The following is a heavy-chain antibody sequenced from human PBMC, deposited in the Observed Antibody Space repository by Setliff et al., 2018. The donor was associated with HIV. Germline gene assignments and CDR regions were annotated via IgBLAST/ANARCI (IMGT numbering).Heavy chain of an antibody. D-gene: IGHD3-22*01. Sequence: SETLSLTCTVSGGSISSGSYYWSWIRQPAGKGLEWIGYIYTSGSTNYNPSLKSRVTISVDTSKNQFSLKLSSVTAADTAVYYCARGLSFYDPGGFDYWGQGTLVTV. CDR1: GGSISSGSYY. CDR3: ARGLSFYDPGGFDY. V-gene: IGHV4-61*09. J-gene: IGHJ4*02. CDR2: IYTSGST.